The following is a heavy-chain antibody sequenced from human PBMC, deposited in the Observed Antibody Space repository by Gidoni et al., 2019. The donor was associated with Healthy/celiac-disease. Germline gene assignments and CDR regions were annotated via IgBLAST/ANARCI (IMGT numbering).Heavy chain of an antibody. D-gene: IGHD3-10*01. CDR2: ISSSCSTI. Sequence: QVQLVDSGGGLVKPGGSLRLSCAASGFTFSDYYMSWIRQAPGKGLEWVSYISSSCSTIYYADSVKGRFTISRDNAKNPLDLQMNSLRAEDTAVYYCARDHWFGEHNDAFDIWGQGTMVTVSS. J-gene: IGHJ3*02. V-gene: IGHV3-11*01. CDR3: ARDHWFGEHNDAFDI. CDR1: GFTFSDYY.